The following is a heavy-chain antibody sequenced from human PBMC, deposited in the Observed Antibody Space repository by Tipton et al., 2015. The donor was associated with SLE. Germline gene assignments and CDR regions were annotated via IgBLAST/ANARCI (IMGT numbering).Heavy chain of an antibody. CDR2: IAGSGISGTDGWT. V-gene: IGHV3-23*01. J-gene: IGHJ5*02. CDR3: ARDHGGSYYGWFDP. Sequence: SLRLSCAASGFTFSSYAMSWVRQAPGKGLEWVSSIAGSGISGTDGWTYYVDSVKGRFTISRDNSKNTLYLHMNSLRAEDTAVYYCARDHGGSYYGWFDPWGQGTLVTVFS. CDR1: GFTFSSYA. D-gene: IGHD1-26*01.